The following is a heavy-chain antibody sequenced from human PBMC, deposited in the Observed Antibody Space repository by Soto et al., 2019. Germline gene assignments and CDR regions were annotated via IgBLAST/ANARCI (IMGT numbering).Heavy chain of an antibody. D-gene: IGHD1-1*01. CDR2: ISIGDRP. CDR1: GFTFSSYA. V-gene: IGHV3-23*01. J-gene: IGHJ2*01. CDR3: AKDGARTEIGPQGYFDL. Sequence: GGSLRLSCAASGFTFSSYALAWVRQAPGKGLEWASAISIGDRPYFGDSVRGRFTISRDNSKNTVYLQMNSLRVDDTAVYYCAKDGARTEIGPQGYFDLWGRGTLVTVSS.